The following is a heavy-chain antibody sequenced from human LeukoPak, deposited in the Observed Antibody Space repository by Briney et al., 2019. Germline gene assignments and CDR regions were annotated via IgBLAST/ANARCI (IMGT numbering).Heavy chain of an antibody. CDR1: GFTFSDYA. CDR2: ISGSGGST. CDR3: AKALWFGELYFDY. V-gene: IGHV3-23*01. J-gene: IGHJ4*02. Sequence: GRSLRLSCAASGFTFSDYAMSWVRQAPGKGLEWVSAISGSGGSTYYADSVKGRFTISRDNSKNTLYLQMNSLRAEDTAVYYCAKALWFGELYFDYWGQGTLVTVSS. D-gene: IGHD3-10*01.